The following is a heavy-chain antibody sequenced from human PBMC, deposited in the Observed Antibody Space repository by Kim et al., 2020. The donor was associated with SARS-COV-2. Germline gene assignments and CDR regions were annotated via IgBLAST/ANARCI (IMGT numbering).Heavy chain of an antibody. CDR3: ARAGRGGWDPYWYFDL. CDR1: GYSISSGYY. CDR2: IYHSGST. V-gene: IGHV4-38-2*02. J-gene: IGHJ2*01. Sequence: SETLSLTCTVSGYSISSGYYWGWIRQPPGKGLEWIGSIYHSGSTYYNPSLKSRVTISVDTSKNQFSLKLSSVTAADTAVYYCARAGRGGWDPYWYFDLWGRGTLVTVSS. D-gene: IGHD6-19*01.